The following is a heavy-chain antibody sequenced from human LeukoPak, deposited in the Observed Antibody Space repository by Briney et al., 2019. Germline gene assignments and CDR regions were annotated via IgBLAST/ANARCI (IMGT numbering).Heavy chain of an antibody. Sequence: PGGSLRLSCAASGFTFSNYWMSWVRQAPGKGLEWVANIKQDGSEKYYVDSVKGRFTISRDNAKNSLYLQMNSLRAEDTAVYYCAKDRCSNGIGCYYYYMDVWGKGTTVTISS. J-gene: IGHJ6*03. D-gene: IGHD2-8*01. CDR2: IKQDGSEK. CDR1: GFTFSNYW. V-gene: IGHV3-7*01. CDR3: AKDRCSNGIGCYYYYMDV.